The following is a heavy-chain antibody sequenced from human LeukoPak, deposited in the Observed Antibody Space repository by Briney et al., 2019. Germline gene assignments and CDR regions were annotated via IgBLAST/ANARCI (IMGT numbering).Heavy chain of an antibody. CDR2: IWHDGSNK. V-gene: IGHV3-33*01. Sequence: GRSLRLSCAASGFTFSSYGMHWVRQAPGKGLKWVAIIWHDGSNKYYTDSVKGRFTISRDNSKNTLYLQMNSLRAEDTAVYYCARVPSGTINYFDYWGQGTLVTVSS. J-gene: IGHJ4*02. CDR3: ARVPSGTINYFDY. D-gene: IGHD6-25*01. CDR1: GFTFSSYG.